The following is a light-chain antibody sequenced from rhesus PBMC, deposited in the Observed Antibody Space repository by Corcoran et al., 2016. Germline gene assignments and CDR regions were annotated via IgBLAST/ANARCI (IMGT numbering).Light chain of an antibody. Sequence: DIQMTQSPSSLSASVGDRVTSTCRASQGISSWLAWYQQKPGKAPKLLIYKASSLQSGVPSRVSGSGSGTYFTLPISTLQPEDFATYYCLQHNSYPYSFGQETKVEIK. J-gene: IGKJ2*01. CDR1: QGISSW. CDR3: LQHNSYPYS. V-gene: IGKV1-21*01. CDR2: KAS.